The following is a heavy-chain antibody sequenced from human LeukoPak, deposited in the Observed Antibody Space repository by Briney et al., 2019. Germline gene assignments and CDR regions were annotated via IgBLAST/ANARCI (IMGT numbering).Heavy chain of an antibody. CDR1: GGSFSGYY. CDR2: INHSGST. CDR3: ARGLGCSSTSCYNWFDP. D-gene: IGHD2-2*01. V-gene: IGHV4-34*01. J-gene: IGHJ5*02. Sequence: SETLSLTCAVYGGSFSGYYWSWIRQPPGKGLEWIGEINHSGSTNYNPSLKSRVTISVDTSKNQFSLKLSSVTAADTAVYYCARGLGCSSTSCYNWFDPWGQGTLVTVSS.